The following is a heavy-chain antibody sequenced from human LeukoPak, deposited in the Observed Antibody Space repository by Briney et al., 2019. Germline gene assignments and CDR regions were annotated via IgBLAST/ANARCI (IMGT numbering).Heavy chain of an antibody. CDR2: IWYDGSNK. Sequence: GGSLRLSCAASGFTFSSYGMHWVRQAPGKGLEWVAVIWYDGSNKYYADSVKGRFTISRDNSKNTLYLQMNSLRAEDTAVYYCARATPKNYDSSGYSYYYYYGMDVWGQGTTVTVSS. J-gene: IGHJ6*02. D-gene: IGHD3-22*01. V-gene: IGHV3-33*01. CDR1: GFTFSSYG. CDR3: ARATPKNYDSSGYSYYYYYGMDV.